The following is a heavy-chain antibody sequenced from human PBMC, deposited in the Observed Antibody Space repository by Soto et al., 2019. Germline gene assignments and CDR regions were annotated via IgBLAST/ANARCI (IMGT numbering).Heavy chain of an antibody. J-gene: IGHJ3*02. CDR1: GFTFSSYA. Sequence: GGSLRLSCAASGFTFSSYAMHWVRQAPGKGLEWVAVISYDGSNKYYADSVKGRFTISRDNSKSTLYLQMNSLRAEDTAVYYCARDDSSGYYSGSAFDIWGQGTMVTVSS. CDR3: ARDDSSGYYSGSAFDI. D-gene: IGHD3-22*01. V-gene: IGHV3-30-3*01. CDR2: ISYDGSNK.